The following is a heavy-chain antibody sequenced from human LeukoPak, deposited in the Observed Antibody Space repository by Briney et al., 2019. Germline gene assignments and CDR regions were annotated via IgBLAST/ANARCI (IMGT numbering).Heavy chain of an antibody. CDR1: GFTFSTYN. CDR3: ARGAEVQLWSYYFDY. J-gene: IGHJ4*02. Sequence: GGSLRLSCAASGFTFSTYNMNWVRQAPGKGLGWVSSITSSSSYIYYADSVKGRFTISRDNAKNSLYLQMNSLRAEDTAFYYCARGAEVQLWSYYFDYWGQGTLVTVSS. V-gene: IGHV3-21*04. CDR2: ITSSSSYI. D-gene: IGHD5-18*01.